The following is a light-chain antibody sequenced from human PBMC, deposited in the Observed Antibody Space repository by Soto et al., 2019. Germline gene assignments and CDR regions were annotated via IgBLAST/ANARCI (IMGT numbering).Light chain of an antibody. CDR1: QTITSRY. V-gene: IGKV3-20*01. CDR3: QQYNSYSRT. Sequence: EIVLTQSPGSLSLSPGERATLSCRASQTITSRYLAWYQQKPGQAPGLLIYDASSRATGIPERFSGSASGTDFTLTISSLHPDDFATYYCQQYNSYSRTFGQGTKVDIK. CDR2: DAS. J-gene: IGKJ1*01.